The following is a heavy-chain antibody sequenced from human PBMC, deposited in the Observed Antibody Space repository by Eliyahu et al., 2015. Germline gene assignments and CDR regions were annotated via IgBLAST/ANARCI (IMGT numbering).Heavy chain of an antibody. J-gene: IGHJ4*02. CDR2: ISYDGSNK. Sequence: QVQLVESGGGVVQPGRSLRLSCAASGFTFSSYGMHWVRQAPGKGLEWVAVISYDGSNKYYADSVKGRFTISRDNSKNTLYLQMNSLRAEDTAVYYCAKEGIWFGELLTYYFDYWGQGTLVTVSS. D-gene: IGHD3-10*01. CDR3: AKEGIWFGELLTYYFDY. V-gene: IGHV3-30*18. CDR1: GFTFSSYG.